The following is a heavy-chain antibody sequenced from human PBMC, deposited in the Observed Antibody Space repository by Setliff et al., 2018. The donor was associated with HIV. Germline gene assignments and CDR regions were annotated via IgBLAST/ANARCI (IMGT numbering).Heavy chain of an antibody. CDR3: ARADYDSSGYYAFDI. Sequence: GASVKVSCKASGGTFSSYAISWVRQAPGQGLEWMGGIIPIFGTANYAQKFQGRVTIIADESTSTAYMELSSLRSEDTAVYYCARADYDSSGYYAFDIWGQGTMVTVSS. CDR1: GGTFSSYA. CDR2: IIPIFGTA. V-gene: IGHV1-69*13. J-gene: IGHJ3*02. D-gene: IGHD3-22*01.